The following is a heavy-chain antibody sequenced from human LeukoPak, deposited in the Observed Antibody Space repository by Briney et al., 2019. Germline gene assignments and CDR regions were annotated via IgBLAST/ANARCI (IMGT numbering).Heavy chain of an antibody. CDR3: ARDQRYCSSSSCPWEPFDY. J-gene: IGHJ4*02. V-gene: IGHV3-7*05. CDR2: IKQDGSEK. CDR1: GFTFSSYW. D-gene: IGHD2-2*01. Sequence: PGGSLRLSCAASGFTFSSYWMSWVRQPPGKGLECVANIKQDGSEKYYVDSVKGRFTTSRDNAKNSLYLQMNSLRAEDTAVYYCARDQRYCSSSSCPWEPFDYWGQGTLVTVSS.